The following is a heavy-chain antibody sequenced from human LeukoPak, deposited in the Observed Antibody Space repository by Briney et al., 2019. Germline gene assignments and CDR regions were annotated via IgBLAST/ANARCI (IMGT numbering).Heavy chain of an antibody. J-gene: IGHJ4*02. CDR1: GFPFSNYE. D-gene: IGHD3-22*01. CDR2: ISSSSSYI. Sequence: GGSLRLSCTASGFPFSNYELNWVRQAPGKGLEWVSYISSSSSYIYYADSVKGRFTISRDNAKNSLYLQMNSLRAEDTAVYYCARSLYDSSGLFEYWGQGTLVTVSS. CDR3: ARSLYDSSGLFEY. V-gene: IGHV3-21*05.